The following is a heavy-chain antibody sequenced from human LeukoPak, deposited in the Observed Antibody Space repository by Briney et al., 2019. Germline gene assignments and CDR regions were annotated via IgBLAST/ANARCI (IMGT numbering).Heavy chain of an antibody. J-gene: IGHJ4*02. CDR3: ARENSGSYREFDY. V-gene: IGHV4-4*07. Sequence: ASETLSLTCTVSGGSISSYYWTWIRQPAGKGLEWIGRIYPSGSTNYNPSLKSRVTMSVDTSKNQFSLKLSSETAADTAVYYCARENSGSYREFDYWGQGTLVTVSS. CDR2: IYPSGST. CDR1: GGSISSYY. D-gene: IGHD1-26*01.